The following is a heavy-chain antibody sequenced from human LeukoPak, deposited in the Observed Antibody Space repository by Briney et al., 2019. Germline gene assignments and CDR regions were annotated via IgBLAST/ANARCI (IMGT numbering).Heavy chain of an antibody. CDR2: ISSDGSKK. V-gene: IGHV3-30-3*01. D-gene: IGHD6-19*01. CDR1: GFSFNNYP. Sequence: GGSLRLSCEASGFSFNNYPMHWVRQAPGKGLEWVAVISSDGSKKYYADSVKGRFTISRDNSKNTLYVQMNSLRTEDTAVYYCARRYSSGWEQIDYWGQGTLVTVSS. CDR3: ARRYSSGWEQIDY. J-gene: IGHJ4*02.